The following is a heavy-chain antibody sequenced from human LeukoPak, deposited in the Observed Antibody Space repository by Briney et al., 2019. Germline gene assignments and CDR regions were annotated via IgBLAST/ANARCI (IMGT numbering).Heavy chain of an antibody. Sequence: GASVKVSCKASGYTFTSYGISWVGQAPGQGLEWMGWISADNGNTNYAQKLQGRGTMTTDTSTSTAYMQLRSLRSDDTAVYYCANLAGVVAGLDPWGQGPLVTVSS. V-gene: IGHV1-18*01. CDR1: GYTFTSYG. CDR3: ANLAGVVAGLDP. J-gene: IGHJ5*02. D-gene: IGHD6-19*01. CDR2: ISADNGNT.